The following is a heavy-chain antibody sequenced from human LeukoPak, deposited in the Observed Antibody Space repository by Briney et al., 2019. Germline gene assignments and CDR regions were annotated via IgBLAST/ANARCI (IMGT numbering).Heavy chain of an antibody. J-gene: IGHJ6*03. V-gene: IGHV4-39*01. CDR2: IYYSGST. CDR1: GGSISSSSYY. CDR3: ARHPPSRCCSSTSCYGRPYYHYYYYMDV. Sequence: PSETLSLTCTVSGGSISSSSYYWGWIRPPPGKGLEWIGSIYYSGSTYYNPSLKSRVTISVDTSKNQFSLKLSSVTAAGTAVYYCARHPPSRCCSSTSCYGRPYYHYYYYMDVWGNGTTVTVSS. D-gene: IGHD2-2*01.